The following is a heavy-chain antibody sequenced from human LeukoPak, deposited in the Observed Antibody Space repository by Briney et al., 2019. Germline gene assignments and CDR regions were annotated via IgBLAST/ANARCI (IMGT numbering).Heavy chain of an antibody. CDR1: GYTFTSYY. V-gene: IGHV1-46*01. Sequence: ASVKVSCKASGYTFTSYYIHWVRQAPGQGLEWMGIINPSGGSTTYAQKIEGRVTMTRDTSTGTVSMELSSLRSEDTAVYYCARDPTGGWERMVPGYFDYWGQGTLVTVSS. CDR3: ARDPTGGWERMVPGYFDY. CDR2: INPSGGST. J-gene: IGHJ4*02. D-gene: IGHD1-1*01.